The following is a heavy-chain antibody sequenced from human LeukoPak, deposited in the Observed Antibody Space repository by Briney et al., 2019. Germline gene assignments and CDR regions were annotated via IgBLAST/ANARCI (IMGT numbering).Heavy chain of an antibody. CDR2: LRGSDDST. Sequence: GGSLRLSCAASGFTFSSYAISWVRQAPGKGLEWVSALRGSDDSTFYADSVKGRFTISRDSSKNTVFLQMNSLRAEDTAVYYCVKVMRLTKVTAGYFDYWGQGTLVGVSS. V-gene: IGHV3-23*01. CDR3: VKVMRLTKVTAGYFDY. D-gene: IGHD4-17*01. J-gene: IGHJ4*02. CDR1: GFTFSSYA.